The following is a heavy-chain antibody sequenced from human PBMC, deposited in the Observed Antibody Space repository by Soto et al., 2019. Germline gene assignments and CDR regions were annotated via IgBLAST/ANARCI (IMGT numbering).Heavy chain of an antibody. Sequence: GGSLRLSCAASGFTFSSYAMSWVRQAPGKGLEWVSAISGSGGSTYYADSVKGRFTISRDNSKNTLYLQMNSLRAEDTAVYYCSKELHQQLVPDEYFQHWGQGTLVTVSS. V-gene: IGHV3-23*01. CDR3: SKELHQQLVPDEYFQH. D-gene: IGHD6-13*01. CDR1: GFTFSSYA. CDR2: ISGSGGST. J-gene: IGHJ1*01.